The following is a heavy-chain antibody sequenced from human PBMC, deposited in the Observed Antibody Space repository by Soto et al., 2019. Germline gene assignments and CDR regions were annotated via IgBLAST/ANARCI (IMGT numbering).Heavy chain of an antibody. D-gene: IGHD3-10*01. V-gene: IGHV6-1*01. Sequence: PLQTLPLTRITSGASVSSHSHAWNWIRQSPSSGLQALGSPYYASKWYNDYAVSVKSRITINPDTSKNQFSLQLNSVTPEDTAVYYCARGFIIPILTMVRGAAEGRDYYYGMDVWGQGTTVTVSS. CDR3: ARGFIIPILTMVRGAAEGRDYYYGMDV. CDR1: GASVSSHSHA. J-gene: IGHJ6*02. CDR2: PYYASKWYN.